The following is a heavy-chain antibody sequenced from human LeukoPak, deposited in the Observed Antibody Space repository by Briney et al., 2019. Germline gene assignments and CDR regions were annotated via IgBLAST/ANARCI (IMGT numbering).Heavy chain of an antibody. V-gene: IGHV4-59*01. CDR1: GGSISSYY. CDR2: IYYSGST. J-gene: IGHJ4*02. CDR3: ARTFYSYGPYYSDY. D-gene: IGHD5-18*01. Sequence: SETLSLTCTVSGGSISSYYWSWIRQPPGKGLEWIGYIYYSGSTNYNPSLKSRVTISVDTSKSQFSLKLSSVTAADTAVYYCARTFYSYGPYYSDYWGQGTLVAVSS.